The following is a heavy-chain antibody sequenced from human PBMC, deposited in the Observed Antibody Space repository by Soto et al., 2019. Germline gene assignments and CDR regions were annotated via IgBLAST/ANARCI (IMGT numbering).Heavy chain of an antibody. CDR1: GFTFSSYA. Sequence: QVPLVESGGGVVQPGRSLRLSCAASGFTFSSYAMHWVRQAPGKGLEWVAVILYDGSNKYYADSVKGRFTISRDNSKNTLYLQMDSLRAEDTAVYYCARRLPGSYSSNWYEVDYWGQGTLVTVSS. V-gene: IGHV3-30-3*01. CDR2: ILYDGSNK. J-gene: IGHJ4*02. CDR3: ARRLPGSYSSNWYEVDY. D-gene: IGHD6-13*01.